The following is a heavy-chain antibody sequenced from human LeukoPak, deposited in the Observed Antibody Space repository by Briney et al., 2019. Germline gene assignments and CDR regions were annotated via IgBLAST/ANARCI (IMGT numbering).Heavy chain of an antibody. CDR1: GGTFSSYA. J-gene: IGHJ4*02. CDR2: IIPIFGTA. D-gene: IGHD1-26*01. Sequence: VASVKVSCKASGGTFSSYAISWVRQAPGQGLEWMGGIIPIFGTANYAQKFQGRVTITADKSTSTAYMELSSLRSEDTAVYYCARVSVGATTGQDYWGQGTLVTVSS. V-gene: IGHV1-69*06. CDR3: ARVSVGATTGQDY.